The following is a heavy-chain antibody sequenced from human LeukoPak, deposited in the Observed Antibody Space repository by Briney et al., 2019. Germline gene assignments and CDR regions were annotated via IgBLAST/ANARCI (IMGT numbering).Heavy chain of an antibody. J-gene: IGHJ4*02. CDR3: ARGTARWLQFVVEVFYFDY. D-gene: IGHD5-12*01. CDR2: INHSGST. V-gene: IGHV4-34*01. CDR1: GFTFSSYA. Sequence: GSLRLSCAASGFTFSSYAMSWVRQAPGKGLEWIGEINHSGSTNYNPSLKSRVTISVDTSKNQFSLKLSSVTAADTAVYYCARGTARWLQFVVEVFYFDYWGQGTLVTVSS.